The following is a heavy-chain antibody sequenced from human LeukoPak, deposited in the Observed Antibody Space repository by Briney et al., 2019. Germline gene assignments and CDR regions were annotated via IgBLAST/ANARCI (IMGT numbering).Heavy chain of an antibody. CDR1: GYTFTSYY. D-gene: IGHD3-22*01. J-gene: IGHJ4*02. V-gene: IGHV1-46*01. CDR3: ATPGYYYDSSGYYNFDY. CDR2: INPSGGST. Sequence: ASVKVSCKASGYTFTSYYMHWVRQAPGQGLEWMGTINPSGGSTSYAQKFQGRVTMTRDTSTSTVYMELSSLRSEDTAVYYCATPGYYYDSSGYYNFDYWGQGTLVTVSS.